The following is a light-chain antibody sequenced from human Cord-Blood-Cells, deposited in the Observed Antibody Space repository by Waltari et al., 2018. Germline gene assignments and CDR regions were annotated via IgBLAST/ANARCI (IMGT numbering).Light chain of an antibody. J-gene: IGLJ1*01. Sequence: QSALTQPASVSGSPGPSITISCTGPSSAVGSYKLVSWYRQHPGKAPKLMMYEVSKRPSGVSNRFSGSKSCNTASLTISGLQAEDEADYYCCSYAGSSTYVFGTGTKVTVL. V-gene: IGLV2-23*02. CDR2: EVS. CDR3: CSYAGSSTYV. CDR1: SSAVGSYKL.